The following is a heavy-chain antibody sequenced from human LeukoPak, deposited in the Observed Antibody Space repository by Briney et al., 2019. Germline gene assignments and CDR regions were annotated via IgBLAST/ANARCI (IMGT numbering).Heavy chain of an antibody. CDR1: GGSISSSSYY. CDR2: IYYSGST. J-gene: IGHJ5*02. V-gene: IGHV4-61*05. CDR3: ARGYCSGGSCQNWFDP. D-gene: IGHD2-15*01. Sequence: PSETLSLTCTVSGGSISSSSYYWGWIRQPPGKGLEWIGYIYYSGSTNYNPSLKSRVTISVDTSKNQFSLKLSSVTAADTAVYYCARGYCSGGSCQNWFDPWGQGTLVTVSS.